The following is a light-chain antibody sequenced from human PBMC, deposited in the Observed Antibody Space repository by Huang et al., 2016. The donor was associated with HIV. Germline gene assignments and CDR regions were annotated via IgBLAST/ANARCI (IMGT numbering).Light chain of an antibody. CDR3: MQTIQLPFT. Sequence: VMTQTPLSLSVTPGQPASISCKSSQSLLHSDRNTYLVWYLQQRGQPPQLLKSEVSNRFSGVSDRFSGGGSGTDFTLKISRVEAEDVGVYYCMQTIQLPFTFGGGTKVEIK. J-gene: IGKJ4*01. CDR2: EVS. CDR1: QSLLHSDRNTY. V-gene: IGKV2D-29*01.